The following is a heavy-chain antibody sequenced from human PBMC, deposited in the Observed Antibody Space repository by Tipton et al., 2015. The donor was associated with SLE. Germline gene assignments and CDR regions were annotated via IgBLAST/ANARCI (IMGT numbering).Heavy chain of an antibody. D-gene: IGHD2-8*02. CDR1: GDSISGSTYY. V-gene: IGHV4-39*07. J-gene: IGHJ3*02. Sequence: TLSLTCIVSGDSISGSTYYWGWIRQPPGKGLEWIGSISYGGRNYYNPSLKSRVIISLDTSRNHFSLKLTSVTAADTAVYFCARDRDIVLEPVPIPPAFDIWCQGTTVTVSS. CDR2: ISYGGRN. CDR3: ARDRDIVLEPVPIPPAFDI.